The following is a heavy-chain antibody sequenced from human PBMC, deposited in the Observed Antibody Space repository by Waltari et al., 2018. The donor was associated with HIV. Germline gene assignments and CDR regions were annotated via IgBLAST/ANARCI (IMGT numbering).Heavy chain of an antibody. D-gene: IGHD5-12*01. CDR1: GITFTRYW. Sequence: EVQLVESGGGLVQPGGSLRLSCAASGITFTRYWMHWVRQAPGKGLVWVSLINSDGSDTYYADSVKGRFTISRDNAKNTLYLQMNSLRAEDTAVYYCAGGYDRLYWYFDLWGRGTLVTVSS. J-gene: IGHJ2*01. CDR3: AGGYDRLYWYFDL. V-gene: IGHV3-74*01. CDR2: INSDGSDT.